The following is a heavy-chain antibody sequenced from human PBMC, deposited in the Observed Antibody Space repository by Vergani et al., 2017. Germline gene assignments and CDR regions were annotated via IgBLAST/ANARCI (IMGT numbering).Heavy chain of an antibody. CDR1: GGSFSGYY. D-gene: IGHD5-24*01. J-gene: IGHJ4*02. CDR3: ARGQRRDGYNPGGNYFDY. Sequence: QVQLQQWGAGLLKPSETLSLTCAVYGGSFSGYYWSWIRQPPGKGLEWMGEINHSGSTNYNPSLKSRVTISVDTSKNQFTLKLSSVTAADTAVYYCARGQRRDGYNPGGNYFDYWGQGTLVTVSS. CDR2: INHSGST. V-gene: IGHV4-34*01.